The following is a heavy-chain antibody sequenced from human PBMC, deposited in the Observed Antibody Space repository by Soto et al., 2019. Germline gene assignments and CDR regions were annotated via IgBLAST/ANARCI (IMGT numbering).Heavy chain of an antibody. CDR2: INHSGST. D-gene: IGHD3-9*01. J-gene: IGHJ4*02. Sequence: PSETLSLTCAVYGGSFSGYYWSWIRQPPGKGLEWIGEINHSGSTNYNPSLKSRVTISVDTSKNQFSLKLSSVTAADTAVYYCARGNYDILTGYYVDYWGQGTLVTVSS. CDR1: GGSFSGYY. CDR3: ARGNYDILTGYYVDY. V-gene: IGHV4-34*01.